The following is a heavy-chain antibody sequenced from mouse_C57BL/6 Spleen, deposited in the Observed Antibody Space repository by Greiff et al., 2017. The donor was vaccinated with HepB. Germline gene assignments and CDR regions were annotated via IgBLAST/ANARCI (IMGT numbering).Heavy chain of an antibody. J-gene: IGHJ1*03. CDR1: GYTFTSYW. V-gene: IGHV1-59*01. CDR3: ARGHGSSYRWYFDV. D-gene: IGHD1-1*01. CDR2: IDPSDSYT. Sequence: VQLQQPGAELVRPGTSVKLSCKASGYTFTSYWMHWVKQRPGQGLEWIGVIDPSDSYTNYNQKFKGKATLTVDTSSSTAYMQLSSLTSEDSAVYYCARGHGSSYRWYFDVWGTGTTVTVSS.